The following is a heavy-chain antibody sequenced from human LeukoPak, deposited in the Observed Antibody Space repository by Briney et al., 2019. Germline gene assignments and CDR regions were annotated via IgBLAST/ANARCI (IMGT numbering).Heavy chain of an antibody. V-gene: IGHV3-23*01. D-gene: IGHD2-21*01. CDR1: GFTFSSYA. Sequence: GGSLRLSCVASGFTFSSYAMGWVRQAPGKGLEWVSAIYGSDSTTYYADSVKGRFTISRDNSKYTLYLQMNSLRAEDTAVYYCAKGTTSSTYSSSDYWGQGTLVTVSS. CDR2: IYGSDSTT. CDR3: AKGTTSSTYSSSDY. J-gene: IGHJ4*02.